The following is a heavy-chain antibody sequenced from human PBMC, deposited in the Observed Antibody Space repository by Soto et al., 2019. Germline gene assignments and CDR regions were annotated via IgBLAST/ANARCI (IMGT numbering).Heavy chain of an antibody. D-gene: IGHD4-17*01. J-gene: IGHJ5*02. CDR3: ARVRPGSDYGDYDWFDP. CDR2: IYYSGST. CDR1: GGSISSGGYY. Sequence: PSETLSLTCTVSGGSISSGGYYWGWIRQHPGKGLEWIGYIYYSGSTYYNPSLKSRVTISVDTSKNQYCLKLSAVTAADTAVYYCARVRPGSDYGDYDWFDPWGQGTLVTVSS. V-gene: IGHV4-31*03.